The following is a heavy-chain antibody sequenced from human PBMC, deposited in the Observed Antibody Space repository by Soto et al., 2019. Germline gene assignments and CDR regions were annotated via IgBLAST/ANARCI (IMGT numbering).Heavy chain of an antibody. D-gene: IGHD3-3*01. J-gene: IGHJ6*02. V-gene: IGHV4-31*03. CDR2: IYYSGST. Sequence: SETLSLTCTVSGGSISSGGYYWSWIRQHPGKGLEWIGYIYYSGSTYYNPSLKSRVTISVDTSKNQFSLKLSSVTAADTAVYYCAGGRGSGYYTAHYGMDVWGQGTTVTVSS. CDR3: AGGRGSGYYTAHYGMDV. CDR1: GGSISSGGYY.